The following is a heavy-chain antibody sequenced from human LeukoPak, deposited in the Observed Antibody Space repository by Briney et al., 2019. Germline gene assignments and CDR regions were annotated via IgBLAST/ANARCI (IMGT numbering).Heavy chain of an antibody. CDR1: GFTLSTYS. CDR2: ISSSSTYI. CDR3: ARFALKTPPTD. V-gene: IGHV3-21*01. Sequence: GGSLRLSCAASGFTLSTYSMNWVRQAPGKGLEWVSSISSSSTYIYYADSVKGRFTISRDNAKNSLFLQMNILRAEDTAVYYCARFALKTPPTDWGQGTLVTVSS. J-gene: IGHJ4*02.